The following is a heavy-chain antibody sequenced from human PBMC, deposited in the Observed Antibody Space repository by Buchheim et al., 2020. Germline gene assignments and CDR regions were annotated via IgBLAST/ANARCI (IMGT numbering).Heavy chain of an antibody. CDR2: IKQDGSEK. Sequence: EVQLVESGGGLVQPGGSLRLSCAASGFTFSSYWMSWVRQAPGKGLEWVANIKQDGSEKYYVDSEKGRFTISRDNAKNSLYLQMNSLRAEDTAVYYCARVSSLWFRESYGMDVWGQGTT. CDR3: ARVSSLWFRESYGMDV. D-gene: IGHD3-10*01. CDR1: GFTFSSYW. J-gene: IGHJ6*02. V-gene: IGHV3-7*01.